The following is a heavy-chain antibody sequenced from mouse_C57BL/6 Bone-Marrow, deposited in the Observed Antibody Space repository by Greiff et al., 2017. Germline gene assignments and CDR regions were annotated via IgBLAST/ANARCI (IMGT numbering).Heavy chain of an antibody. CDR2: IAPSDSYT. CDR1: GYTFTSYW. D-gene: IGHD1-2*01. J-gene: IGHJ2*01. CDR3: ARLGERPYYFDY. V-gene: IGHV1-69*01. Sequence: QVQLQQPGAELVMPGASVKLSCKASGYTFTSYWMHWVKQRPGQGLEWIGEIAPSDSYTNYNQKFKGKSTLTVDKSSSTAYMQLSSLTSEDSAVYYCARLGERPYYFDYWGQGTTLTVSS.